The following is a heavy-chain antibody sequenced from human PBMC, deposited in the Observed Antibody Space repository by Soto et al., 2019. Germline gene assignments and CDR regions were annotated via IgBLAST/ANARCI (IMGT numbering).Heavy chain of an antibody. CDR3: ARDQDGSGSFDY. J-gene: IGHJ4*02. D-gene: IGHD3-10*01. CDR2: IGTAGDT. V-gene: IGHV3-13*01. Sequence: GGSLRLSCAASGFTFSSYDMHWVRQATGKGLEWVSAIGTAGDTYYPGSAKGRFTISRENAKNSLYLQMNSLRAGDTAVYYCARDQDGSGSFDYWGQGTLVTVSS. CDR1: GFTFSSYD.